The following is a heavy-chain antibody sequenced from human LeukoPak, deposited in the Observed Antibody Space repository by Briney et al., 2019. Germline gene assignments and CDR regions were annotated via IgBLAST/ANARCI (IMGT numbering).Heavy chain of an antibody. CDR1: GFTFSSYS. V-gene: IGHV3-21*01. J-gene: IGHJ3*02. CDR2: ISSSSSYI. D-gene: IGHD3-22*01. Sequence: GGSLRLSCAASGFTFSSYSMNWVRQAPGKGLEWVSSISSSSSYIYYADSVKGRFTISRDNSKNTLYLQMNSLRAEDTAVYYCSCYDSSGYPDNDAFDIWGQGTMVTVSS. CDR3: SCYDSSGYPDNDAFDI.